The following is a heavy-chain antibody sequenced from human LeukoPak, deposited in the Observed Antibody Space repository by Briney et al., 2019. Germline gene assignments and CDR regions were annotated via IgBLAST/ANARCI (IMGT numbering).Heavy chain of an antibody. D-gene: IGHD4-17*01. CDR2: IYYSGST. CDR3: AREGSVTNWFDP. V-gene: IGHV4-59*01. J-gene: IGHJ5*02. Sequence: SETLSLTCTVSGGSISSYYWSWIRQPPGKGLEWIGYIYYSGSTNYNPSLKSRVTISVDTSKNQFPLKLSSVTAADTAVYYCAREGSVTNWFDPWGQGTLVTVSS. CDR1: GGSISSYY.